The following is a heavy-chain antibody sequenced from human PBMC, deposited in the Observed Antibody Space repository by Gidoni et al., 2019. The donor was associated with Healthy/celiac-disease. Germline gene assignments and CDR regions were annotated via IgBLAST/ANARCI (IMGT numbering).Heavy chain of an antibody. Sequence: QVQLQQWGAGLLKPSETLSLTCAVYGRSFSGYYWRWNRQPPGKGLEWIGEINHSGNTNYNPSLKSRVTISVDTSKNQFSLKLSSVTAADTAVYYCARGGYGDYSLFVWGQGTTVTVSS. CDR1: GRSFSGYY. CDR2: INHSGNT. CDR3: ARGGYGDYSLFV. V-gene: IGHV4-34*01. J-gene: IGHJ6*02. D-gene: IGHD4-17*01.